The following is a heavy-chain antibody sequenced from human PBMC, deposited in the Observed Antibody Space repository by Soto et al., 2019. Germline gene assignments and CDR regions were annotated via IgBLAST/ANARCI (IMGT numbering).Heavy chain of an antibody. CDR2: INTGNGNT. Sequence: ASVKXSCKASGYTFTNYAMHWVRQAPGQRLEWMGWINTGNGNTKYSQMLQGRVTITRDTSASTAYLELSSLRSEDTAVYYCARWDTGYSYGLGYWGQGTLVTVS. V-gene: IGHV1-3*04. D-gene: IGHD5-18*01. CDR3: ARWDTGYSYGLGY. CDR1: GYTFTNYA. J-gene: IGHJ4*02.